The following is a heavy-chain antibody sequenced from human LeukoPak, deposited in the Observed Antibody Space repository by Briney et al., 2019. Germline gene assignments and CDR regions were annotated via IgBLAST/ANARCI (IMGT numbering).Heavy chain of an antibody. V-gene: IGHV1-8*02. CDR2: INPNSGNT. Sequence: GASVKVSCKASGYTFTGYYMHWVRQAPGQGLEWMGWINPNSGNTGYAQKFQGRVTMTRNTSISTAYMELSSLRSEDTAVYYCARGAQNAFDIWGQGTMVTVSS. CDR1: GYTFTGYY. J-gene: IGHJ3*02. CDR3: ARGAQNAFDI.